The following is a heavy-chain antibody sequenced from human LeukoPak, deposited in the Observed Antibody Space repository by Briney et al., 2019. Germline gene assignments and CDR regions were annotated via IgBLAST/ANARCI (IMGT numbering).Heavy chain of an antibody. D-gene: IGHD3-22*01. CDR3: TGNYYDSSGYSMGGDY. J-gene: IGHJ4*02. CDR2: IRSKANSYAT. Sequence: PGGSLRLSCAASGFTFSGSAMHWVRQASGKGLEWVGRIRSKANSYATAYAASVKGRFTISRDDSKNTAYLQMNSLKTEDTAVYYCTGNYYDSSGYSMGGDYWGQGTLVTVSS. CDR1: GFTFSGSA. V-gene: IGHV3-73*01.